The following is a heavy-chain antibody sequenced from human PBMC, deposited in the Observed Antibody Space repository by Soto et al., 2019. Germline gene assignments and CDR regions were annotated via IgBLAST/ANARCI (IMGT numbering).Heavy chain of an antibody. J-gene: IGHJ4*02. CDR3: ASPSSSWTFDD. CDR1: GGSISSSSYY. Sequence: PSETLSLTCTVSGGSISSSSYYWGWIRQPPGKGLEWIGSTYYSGSTYYNPSLKSRVTISVDTSKNQFSLKLSSVTAAGTAVYYCASPSSSWTFDDWGQGTLVTVSS. V-gene: IGHV4-39*01. D-gene: IGHD6-13*01. CDR2: TYYSGST.